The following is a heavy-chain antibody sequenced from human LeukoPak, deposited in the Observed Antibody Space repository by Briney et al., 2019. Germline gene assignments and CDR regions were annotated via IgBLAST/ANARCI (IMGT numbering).Heavy chain of an antibody. CDR3: ARSDSDTGRYYFDY. Sequence: ASVKVSCKASGYTFTGYYMHWVRQAPGQGLEWMGIINPSGGSTGYPQKFQGSVTMTRDTSTSTVYMELSSLRSEDTAVYYCARSDSDTGRYYFDYWGQGTLVTVSS. CDR1: GYTFTGYY. V-gene: IGHV1-46*01. D-gene: IGHD2-21*02. CDR2: INPSGGST. J-gene: IGHJ4*02.